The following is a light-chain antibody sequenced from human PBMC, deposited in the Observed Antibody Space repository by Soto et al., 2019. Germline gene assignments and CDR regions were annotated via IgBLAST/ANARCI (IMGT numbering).Light chain of an antibody. CDR2: LNSDGSH. CDR1: SGHSNYA. J-gene: IGLJ2*01. CDR3: QTWVTGIHI. V-gene: IGLV4-69*01. Sequence: QSVLTQSPSASASLGASVKLTCTLSSGHSNYAIAWHQQQPEKGPRFLMKLNSDGSHSEGDGIPDRFSGSSSGAERYLTISTLHSEDEADYYCQTWVTGIHIFGGGTKLTVL.